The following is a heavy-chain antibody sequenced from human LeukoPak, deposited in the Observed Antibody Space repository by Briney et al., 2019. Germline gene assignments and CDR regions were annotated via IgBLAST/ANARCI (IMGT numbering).Heavy chain of an antibody. CDR3: ASRGSGSYWALNY. CDR2: IIPIFGTA. CDR1: GYTFTSYG. J-gene: IGHJ4*02. Sequence: SVKVSCKASGYTFTSYGISWVRQAPGQGLEWMGGIIPIFGTANYAQKFQGRVTITADESTSTAYMELSSLRSEDTAVYYCASRGSGSYWALNYWGQRTLVTVSS. V-gene: IGHV1-69*13. D-gene: IGHD3-10*01.